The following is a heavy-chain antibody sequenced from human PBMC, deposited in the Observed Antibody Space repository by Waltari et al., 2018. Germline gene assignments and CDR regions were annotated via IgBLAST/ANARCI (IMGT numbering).Heavy chain of an antibody. J-gene: IGHJ5*02. Sequence: QVQLQESGPGLVKPSETLSLTCTVSGGSISSYYWSWIRQPPGKGLEGIGYIYYSGSTNYNPSLKSRVTISVDTSKNQFSLKLSSVTAADTAVYYCARLPAVAGGTNWFDPWGQGTLVTVSS. CDR1: GGSISSYY. CDR2: IYYSGST. CDR3: ARLPAVAGGTNWFDP. V-gene: IGHV4-59*01. D-gene: IGHD6-19*01.